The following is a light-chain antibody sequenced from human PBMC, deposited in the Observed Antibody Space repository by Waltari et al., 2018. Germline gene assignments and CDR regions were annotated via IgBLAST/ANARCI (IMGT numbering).Light chain of an antibody. CDR1: QSISSW. J-gene: IGKJ1*01. CDR3: QQYNSYWWT. V-gene: IGKV1-5*03. Sequence: DIQMTQSPSTLSASVGASVTITCRASQSISSWLAWYQQKPGKAPKLLIYKASSLESGVPSRFSGSGSGTEFTLTISSLQPDDFATYYCQQYNSYWWTFGQGTKVEIK. CDR2: KAS.